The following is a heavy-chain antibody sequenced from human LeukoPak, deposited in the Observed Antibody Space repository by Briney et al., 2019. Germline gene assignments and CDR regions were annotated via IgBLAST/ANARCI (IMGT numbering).Heavy chain of an antibody. CDR3: ARGHSSSWYLGAFDI. Sequence: SQTLSLTCTVSGGSISSGGYYWSWIRQPPGKGLEWIGYIYHSGSTYYNPSLKSRVTISVDRSKNQFSLKLSSVTAADTAVYYCARGHSSSWYLGAFDIWGQGTMVTVSS. V-gene: IGHV4-30-2*01. J-gene: IGHJ3*02. CDR2: IYHSGST. D-gene: IGHD6-13*01. CDR1: GGSISSGGYY.